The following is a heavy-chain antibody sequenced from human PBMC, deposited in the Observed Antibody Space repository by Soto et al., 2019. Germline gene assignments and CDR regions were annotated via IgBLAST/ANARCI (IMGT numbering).Heavy chain of an antibody. CDR2: IYHSGST. V-gene: IGHV4-4*02. CDR1: SGSISTANW. D-gene: IGHD2-15*01. CDR3: ARRGGGVVLAATTPFDY. Sequence: QVPLQESGPRLVRPSGTLSLTCTVSSGSISTANWWSWVHQPPGGGLEWIGEIYHSGSTNYNLSLKSRVTLSVDTSKNQFSLSLMSVTAAASAIYYCARRGGGVVLAATTPFDYWGQGALVTVSS. J-gene: IGHJ4*02.